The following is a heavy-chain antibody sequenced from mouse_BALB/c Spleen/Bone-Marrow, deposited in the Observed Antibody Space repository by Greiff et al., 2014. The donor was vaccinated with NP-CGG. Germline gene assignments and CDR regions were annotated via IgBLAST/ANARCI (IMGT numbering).Heavy chain of an antibody. CDR1: GYAFTYYL. CDR2: INPGTGGT. V-gene: IGHV1-54*01. J-gene: IGHJ3*01. Sequence: VQLQQSGAEQVRPGTSVKVSCKAAGYAFTYYLIDWIKQRPGQRPGQGLEWIGVINPGTGGTNYNEKFKGRATLTVDNSSSTAYMQLSSLTSDDSAVYFCARRPWFAYWGQGTLVTVSA. CDR3: ARRPWFAY.